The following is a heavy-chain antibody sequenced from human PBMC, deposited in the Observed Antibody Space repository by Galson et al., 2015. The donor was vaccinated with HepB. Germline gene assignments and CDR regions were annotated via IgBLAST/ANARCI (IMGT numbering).Heavy chain of an antibody. D-gene: IGHD2-2*01. CDR2: INVGIGNT. V-gene: IGHV1-3*01. J-gene: IGHJ6*02. CDR1: GYTFTSYV. Sequence: SVKVSCKASGYTFTSYVIHWVRQAPGQRLEWLGWINVGIGNTKYSQKFQGRVTITRDTSASTVYMEVSSLRSEDTAVFYCARVGREYCSSTSCLARYGMDVWGQGTTVTVSS. CDR3: ARVGREYCSSTSCLARYGMDV.